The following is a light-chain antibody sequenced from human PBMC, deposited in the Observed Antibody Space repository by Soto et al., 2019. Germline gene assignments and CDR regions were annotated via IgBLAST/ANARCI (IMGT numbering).Light chain of an antibody. Sequence: EIVLTQSPGTLSLSPGERATLSFRASQSMNNRYLAWYQQKPGQAPRLLIYGASSRATGIPDRFSGSGSGTDFTLTISRLETEDFSVYCCQQFGSSPGFTFGPGTKVDMK. J-gene: IGKJ3*01. V-gene: IGKV3-20*01. CDR2: GAS. CDR1: QSMNNRY. CDR3: QQFGSSPGFT.